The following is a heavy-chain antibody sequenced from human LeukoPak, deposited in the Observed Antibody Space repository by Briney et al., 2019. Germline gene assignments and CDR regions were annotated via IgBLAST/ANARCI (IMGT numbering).Heavy chain of an antibody. Sequence: GGSLRLSCAASGFTFSSYAMSWVRQAPGKGLEGVSAISGSGGSTYYADSVKGRFTISRDNSKNTLYLQMNSLRAEDTAVYYCAKSPAGLEAPRWFDPWGQGTLVTVSS. CDR2: ISGSGGST. V-gene: IGHV3-23*01. CDR3: AKSPAGLEAPRWFDP. CDR1: GFTFSSYA. D-gene: IGHD6-25*01. J-gene: IGHJ5*02.